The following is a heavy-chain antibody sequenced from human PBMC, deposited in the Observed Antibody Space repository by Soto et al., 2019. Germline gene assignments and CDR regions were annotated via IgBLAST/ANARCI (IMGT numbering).Heavy chain of an antibody. CDR3: ARAYYDFWSGYSEGNWFDP. CDR1: GYTFTSYG. Sequence: GASVKVSCKASGYTFTSYGISWVRQAPGQGLEWMGWISAYNGNTNYAQKLQGRVTMTTDTSTSTAYMELRSLRSDDTAAYYCARAYYDFWSGYSEGNWFDPWGQGTLVTVSS. D-gene: IGHD3-3*01. CDR2: ISAYNGNT. V-gene: IGHV1-18*01. J-gene: IGHJ5*02.